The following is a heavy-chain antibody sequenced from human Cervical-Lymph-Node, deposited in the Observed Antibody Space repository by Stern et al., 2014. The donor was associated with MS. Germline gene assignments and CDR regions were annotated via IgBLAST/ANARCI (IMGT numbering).Heavy chain of an antibody. CDR3: AKERRWLQQAENFDN. J-gene: IGHJ4*02. D-gene: IGHD5-24*01. CDR1: GFRFSSYA. V-gene: IGHV3-23*04. Sequence: EVQLVASGGGLVQPGGSLRLSCVASGFRFSSYAMSWVRPAPGKGLEWVATSGGIGDSAYYADSVKVRFTISRDIAKNTVFLQMNSLRAEDTALYYCAKERRWLQQAENFDNWGQGTLVTVSS. CDR2: SGGIGDSA.